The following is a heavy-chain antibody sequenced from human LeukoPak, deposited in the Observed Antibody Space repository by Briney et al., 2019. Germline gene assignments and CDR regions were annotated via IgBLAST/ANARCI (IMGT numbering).Heavy chain of an antibody. D-gene: IGHD6-6*01. Sequence: PETLSLTFTVSGGSISSSSYYWGWIRQPPGKGLEWIGSIYYSGSTNYNPSLKSRVTISVDKSKNQFSLKLSSVTAADTAVYYCARETGSSAEHAFDIWGQGTMVTVSS. J-gene: IGHJ3*02. CDR1: GGSISSSSYY. V-gene: IGHV4-39*07. CDR3: ARETGSSAEHAFDI. CDR2: IYYSGST.